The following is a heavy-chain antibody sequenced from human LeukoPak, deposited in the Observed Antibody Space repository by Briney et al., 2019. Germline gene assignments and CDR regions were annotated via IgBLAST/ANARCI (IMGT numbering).Heavy chain of an antibody. V-gene: IGHV3-11*01. CDR1: GFTFSDYY. J-gene: IGHJ4*02. Sequence: GGSLRLSCAASGFTFSDYYMSWIRQAPGKGLEWVAYITSSGDDIYYADSVKGRFTISRDNAKNALFLRMSSLRVEDTDTYYCASYIVATSGDFWGQAALVSVSP. CDR2: ITSSGDDI. D-gene: IGHD5-12*01. CDR3: ASYIVATSGDF.